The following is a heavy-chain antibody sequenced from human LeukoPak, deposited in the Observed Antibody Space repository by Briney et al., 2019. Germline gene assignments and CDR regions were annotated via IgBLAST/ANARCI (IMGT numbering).Heavy chain of an antibody. D-gene: IGHD2-21*02. CDR3: ARDQVTGWFDP. Sequence: SETLSLTCTISGGSISSYYWSWIRQPPGKGLEWIGYIYYSGSTNYNPSLKSRVTISVDTSKNQFSLKLSSVTAADTAVYYCARDQVTGWFDPWGQGTLVTVSS. CDR2: IYYSGST. V-gene: IGHV4-59*01. CDR1: GGSISSYY. J-gene: IGHJ5*02.